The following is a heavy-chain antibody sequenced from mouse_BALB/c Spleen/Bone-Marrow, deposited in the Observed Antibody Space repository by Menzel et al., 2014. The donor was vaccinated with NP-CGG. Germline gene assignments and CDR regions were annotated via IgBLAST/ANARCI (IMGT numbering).Heavy chain of an antibody. Sequence: EVKLEESGGGLVQPGGSLKLSCAASGFDFSRYWMTWVRQAPGKGLEWIGEINPDSSTINYTPSLKDKFIISRDNAKNTLYLQMNKVRSEDAALYYCAKNYYYGYVAYWGQGTLVTVSA. J-gene: IGHJ3*01. CDR3: AKNYYYGYVAY. V-gene: IGHV4-1*02. CDR2: INPDSSTI. D-gene: IGHD1-2*01. CDR1: GFDFSRYW.